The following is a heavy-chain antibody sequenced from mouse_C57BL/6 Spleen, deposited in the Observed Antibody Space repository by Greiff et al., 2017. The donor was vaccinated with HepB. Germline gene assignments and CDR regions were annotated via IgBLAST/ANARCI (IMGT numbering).Heavy chain of an antibody. Sequence: QVQLQQPGAELVRPGTPVKLSCKASGYTFTSYWMHWVKQRPGQGLEWIGVIDPSDSYTNYNQKFKGKATLTVDTSSSTAYMQLSSLTSEDSAVYYCATLITTVTPNYWGQGTTLTVSS. CDR2: IDPSDSYT. J-gene: IGHJ2*01. CDR1: GYTFTSYW. V-gene: IGHV1-59*01. CDR3: ATLITTVTPNY. D-gene: IGHD1-1*01.